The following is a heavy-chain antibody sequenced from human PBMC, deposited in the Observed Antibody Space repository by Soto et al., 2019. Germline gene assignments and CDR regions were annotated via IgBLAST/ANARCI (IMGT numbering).Heavy chain of an antibody. CDR1: GFTVSGKKY. D-gene: IGHD1-1*01. J-gene: IGHJ3*02. V-gene: IGHV3-66*01. CDR2: FYDLDGT. Sequence: VQLVESGGGLVKPGGSLRLSCAAFGFTVSGKKYVAWVRQAPGKGLEWVSGFYDLDGTYYADSVKGRFTTSSDSSRTTVYLQMNDLRPDDTAVYSCATWHLQEHAYDIWGQGTTVTVSS. CDR3: ATWHLQEHAYDI.